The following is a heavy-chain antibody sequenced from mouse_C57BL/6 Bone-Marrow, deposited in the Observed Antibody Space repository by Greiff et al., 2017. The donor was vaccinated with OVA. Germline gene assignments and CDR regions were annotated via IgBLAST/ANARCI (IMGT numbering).Heavy chain of an antibody. CDR1: GFTFSDAL. V-gene: IGHV6-6*01. Sequence: EVKLVESGGGLVQPGGSMKLSCAASGFTFSDALMDWVRQSPEKGLEWVAEIRNKANNHATYYAESVKGRFTISREDSKSSVYLQMNSLIAEDTGIYYCTRFPNYYGSSPYAMDYWGQGTSVTVSS. CDR3: TRFPNYYGSSPYAMDY. CDR2: IRNKANNHAT. D-gene: IGHD1-1*01. J-gene: IGHJ4*01.